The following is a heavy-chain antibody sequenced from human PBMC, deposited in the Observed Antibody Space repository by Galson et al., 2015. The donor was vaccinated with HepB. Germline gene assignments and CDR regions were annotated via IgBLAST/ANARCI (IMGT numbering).Heavy chain of an antibody. J-gene: IGHJ4*02. CDR2: IYYSGST. Sequence: LSLTCTVSGGSISSSSYYWGWIRQPPGKGLEWIGSIYYSGSTYYNPSLKSRVTISVDTSKNQFSLKLSSVTAADTAVYYCASYPLCSGGSCYAPWGQGTLVTVSS. CDR1: GGSISSSSYY. D-gene: IGHD2-15*01. CDR3: ASYPLCSGGSCYAP. V-gene: IGHV4-39*01.